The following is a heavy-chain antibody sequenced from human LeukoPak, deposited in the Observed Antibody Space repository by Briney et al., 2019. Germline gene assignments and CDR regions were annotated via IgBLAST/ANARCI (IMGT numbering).Heavy chain of an antibody. J-gene: IGHJ5*02. CDR2: IYHSGST. Sequence: PSETLSLTCAVSGYSISSGYYWGWIRQPPGKGLEWIGSIYHSGSTYYNPSLKSRVTMSVDTSKNQFSLKLSPVTAADTAVYYCARGIYDYYGSANWFDPWGQGTLVTVSS. CDR3: ARGIYDYYGSANWFDP. CDR1: GYSISSGYY. D-gene: IGHD3-10*01. V-gene: IGHV4-38-2*01.